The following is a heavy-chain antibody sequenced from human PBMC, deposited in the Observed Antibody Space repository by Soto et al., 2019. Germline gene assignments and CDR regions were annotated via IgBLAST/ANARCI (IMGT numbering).Heavy chain of an antibody. V-gene: IGHV4-39*01. J-gene: IGHJ4*02. Sequence: SETLSLTCSVSGGSVSGRNYYWGWIRQPPGKGLEWIGSIYYSGTTYYNPSLKSRVTISIDTSKNQFSLKLTSVTASDAAVYYCARGPSGIVVGNFDYWGQGALVTVS. D-gene: IGHD3-22*01. CDR2: IYYSGTT. CDR1: GGSVSGRNYY. CDR3: ARGPSGIVVGNFDY.